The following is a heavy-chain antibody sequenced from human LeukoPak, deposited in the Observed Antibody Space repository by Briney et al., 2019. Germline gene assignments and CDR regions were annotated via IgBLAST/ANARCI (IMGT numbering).Heavy chain of an antibody. J-gene: IGHJ4*02. CDR3: TTDLIAVADDDY. CDR1: GFTFSNAW. V-gene: IGHV3-15*01. D-gene: IGHD6-19*01. Sequence: GGSLRLSCAASGFTFSNAWMNWVRQAPGKGLEWVGRIKSKTDGETTDYAAPVKGRFTISRDDSKNTLYLQMNSLKTEDTAVYYCTTDLIAVADDDYWGPGTLVTVSS. CDR2: IKSKTDGETT.